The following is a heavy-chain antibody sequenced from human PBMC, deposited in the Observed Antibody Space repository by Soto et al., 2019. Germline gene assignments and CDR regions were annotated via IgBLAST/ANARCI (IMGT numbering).Heavy chain of an antibody. CDR1: SGSISSRNW. Sequence: QVQLQESGPGLVKPSGTLSLTCGVSSGSISSRNWWSWVRQPPGKGLEWIGEISHSGRTNYNPSLESRVTMSVAKSRNQFYLKLNFVTAADTAVYYCATQTYSYNWHHWGQGTLVTVSS. V-gene: IGHV4-4*02. CDR2: ISHSGRT. CDR3: ATQTYSYNWHH. J-gene: IGHJ5*02. D-gene: IGHD1-1*01.